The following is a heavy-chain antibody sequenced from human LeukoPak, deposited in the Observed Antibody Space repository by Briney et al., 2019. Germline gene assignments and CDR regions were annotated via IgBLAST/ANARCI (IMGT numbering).Heavy chain of an antibody. CDR1: GYTFTSYY. CDR2: INPSSGST. Sequence: ASVKVSCKASGYTFTSYYMHWVGQAPGQGLEWMGIINPSSGSTTYAQKFQGRVTMTRDTSTSTVYMELSSLRSEDTAVYYCARGGYYYDSSGYADPDYWGQGTLVTVSS. V-gene: IGHV1-46*01. CDR3: ARGGYYYDSSGYADPDY. J-gene: IGHJ4*02. D-gene: IGHD3-22*01.